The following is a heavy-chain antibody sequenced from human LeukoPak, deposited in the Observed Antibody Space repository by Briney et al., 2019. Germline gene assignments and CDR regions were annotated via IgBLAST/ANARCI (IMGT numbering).Heavy chain of an antibody. CDR2: INHSRNT. D-gene: IGHD1-14*01. CDR1: GGSFSGYY. V-gene: IGHV4-34*01. CDR3: ARGRNWETFYHYCMDV. Sequence: PSETLSLTCGVSGGSFSGYYWTWIRQLPGKGLEWMGEINHSRNTIYTPSLKSRVTISIDTSKNKISLNMRSVTAADMAVYYCARGRNWETFYHYCMDVWGNGTTVTVSS. J-gene: IGHJ6*03.